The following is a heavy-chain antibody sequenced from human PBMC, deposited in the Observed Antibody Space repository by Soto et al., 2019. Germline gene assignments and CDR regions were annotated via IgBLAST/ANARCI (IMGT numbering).Heavy chain of an antibody. D-gene: IGHD6-13*01. CDR2: ISYDGSNK. J-gene: IGHJ6*02. Sequence: SLRLSFAAPGFTFSSYSMHWVPQAPGKGLEWVAVISYDGSNKYYADSVKGRFTISRDNSKNTLYLQMNSLRAEDTAVYYCARVIAAGDYYYYGMDVWGQGTTVTVSS. CDR1: GFTFSSYS. V-gene: IGHV3-30-3*01. CDR3: ARVIAAGDYYYYGMDV.